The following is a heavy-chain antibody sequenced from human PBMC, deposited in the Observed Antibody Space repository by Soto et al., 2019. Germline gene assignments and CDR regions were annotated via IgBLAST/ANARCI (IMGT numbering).Heavy chain of an antibody. CDR1: GLRFNDYA. Sequence: EVQLVESGGGLVQPGRSLRLSCAASGLRFNDYAMHWVRQAPGKGLEWVSGVSWNSGKVAYADSVKGRFTISRDNAKNSLYLQMNSLRADDTALYYCVKGAAEVVFLLVFDIWGQGTTVSVSS. V-gene: IGHV3-9*01. CDR3: VKGAAEVVFLLVFDI. CDR2: VSWNSGKV. J-gene: IGHJ3*02. D-gene: IGHD2-15*01.